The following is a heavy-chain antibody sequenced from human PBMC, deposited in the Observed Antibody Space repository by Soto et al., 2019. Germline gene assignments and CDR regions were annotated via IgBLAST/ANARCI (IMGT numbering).Heavy chain of an antibody. J-gene: IGHJ4*02. CDR1: GFPFSSHW. V-gene: IGHV3-74*01. Sequence: EVRLVESGGGLVQPGGSQRLSCAASGFPFSSHWLQWVRQVPGRGLVWVSRIDNTGSSAIYADSVRGRFTVSRDNAKDTLYLHMNSLRAEDTAVYYCATLNGYDYWGQGTLVTVSS. CDR3: ATLNGYDY. CDR2: IDNTGSSA. D-gene: IGHD5-12*01.